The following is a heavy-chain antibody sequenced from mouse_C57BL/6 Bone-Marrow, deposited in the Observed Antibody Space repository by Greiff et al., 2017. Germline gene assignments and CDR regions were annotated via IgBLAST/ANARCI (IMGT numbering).Heavy chain of an antibody. CDR2: IDPEDGET. CDR1: GFNIKDYY. D-gene: IGHD1-1*01. CDR3: VPIYYYGSSYYWYFDV. J-gene: IGHJ1*03. Sequence: VQLQQSGAELVKPGASVKLSCTASGFNIKDYYMHWVKQRTEPGLEWIGRIDPEDGETKYDPKFQGKATITADTSSNTAYLQLSSLTSENTAFYYCVPIYYYGSSYYWYFDVWGTGTTVTVSS. V-gene: IGHV14-2*01.